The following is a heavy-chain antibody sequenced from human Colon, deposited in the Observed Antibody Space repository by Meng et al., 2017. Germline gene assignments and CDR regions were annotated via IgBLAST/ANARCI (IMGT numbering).Heavy chain of an antibody. CDR3: TTWYGEY. V-gene: IGHV6-1*01. J-gene: IGHJ4*02. CDR1: GDSVSSNRAL. Sequence: QGQLQQPGPGLVKPSQTLSLTCAISGDSVSSNRALWHWVRQSPSRGLEWLGQTYYRSEWQNHYGVSVKSRITINADTSRNHFSLHLNSVTPEDTAVYYCTTWYGEYWGQGTLVTVSS. D-gene: IGHD3-10*01. CDR2: TYYRSEWQN.